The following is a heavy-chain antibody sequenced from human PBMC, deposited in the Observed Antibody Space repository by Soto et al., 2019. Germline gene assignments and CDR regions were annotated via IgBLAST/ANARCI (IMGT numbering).Heavy chain of an antibody. D-gene: IGHD2-15*01. V-gene: IGHV3-64*01. CDR1: GFTFSSYA. CDR3: ASHQYGYCSGGSCHEGAFDI. CDR2: ISSNGGST. Sequence: PGGSLRLSCAASGFTFSSYAMHWVRQAPGKGLEYVSAISSNGGSTYYANSVKGRFTISRDNSKNTLYLQMGSLRAEDMAVYYCASHQYGYCSGGSCHEGAFDIWGQGTMVTVSS. J-gene: IGHJ3*02.